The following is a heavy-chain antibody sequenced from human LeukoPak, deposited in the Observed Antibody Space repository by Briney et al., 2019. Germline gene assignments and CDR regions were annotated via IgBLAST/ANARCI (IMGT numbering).Heavy chain of an antibody. CDR1: GGSFRGYY. D-gene: IGHD2-2*01. CDR3: AGGPFAVPAANRYYYYYMDV. Sequence: SEILSLTCAVYGGSFRGYYWSWRRQPPGKGLEWIGEINHSGITNYNPSLKSRGTISVDTSKNQFSLKLSSVTAADTAVYYCAGGPFAVPAANRYYYYYMDVWGKGTTVTVSS. J-gene: IGHJ6*03. CDR2: INHSGIT. V-gene: IGHV4-34*01.